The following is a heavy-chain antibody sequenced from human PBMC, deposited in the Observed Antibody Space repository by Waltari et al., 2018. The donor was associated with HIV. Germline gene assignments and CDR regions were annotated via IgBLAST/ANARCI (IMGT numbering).Heavy chain of an antibody. D-gene: IGHD6-19*01. J-gene: IGHJ3*02. CDR3: ASGGWRDAFDI. CDR1: GYTFTGYY. CDR2: SYPASGGT. Sequence: QVQVVQSGAEVKKPGASVKVSCKASGYTFTGYYMHWVRQAPGQGLEWMGRSYPASGGTNYAQKFQGRVTMTRDTSISTAYMELSRLKSDDTAVYYCASGGWRDAFDIWGQGTMVTVSP. V-gene: IGHV1-2*06.